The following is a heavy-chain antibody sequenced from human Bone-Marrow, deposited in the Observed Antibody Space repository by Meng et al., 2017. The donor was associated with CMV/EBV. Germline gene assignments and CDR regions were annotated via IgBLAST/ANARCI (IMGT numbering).Heavy chain of an antibody. J-gene: IGHJ6*02. Sequence: GSLRLSCTVSGGSISSSSYYWGWIRQPPGKGLEWIGSMYYSGSAYYNPSLKSRVTISVDTSKNQFSLKLSSVTAADTAVYYCARGNGGTSDYYYYGMDVWGQGTTVTVSS. V-gene: IGHV4-39*01. CDR2: MYYSGSA. CDR3: ARGNGGTSDYYYYGMDV. CDR1: GGSISSSSYY. D-gene: IGHD1-14*01.